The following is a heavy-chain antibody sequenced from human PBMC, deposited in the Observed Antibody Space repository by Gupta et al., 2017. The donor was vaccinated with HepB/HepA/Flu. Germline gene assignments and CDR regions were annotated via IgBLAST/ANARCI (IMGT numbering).Heavy chain of an antibody. CDR1: GGSIDNNNHY. CDR2: IAYCGRT. CDR3: ARRHWGSRPEPCES. D-gene: IGHD3-16*01. Sequence: LPLQESGPGLVKPSETLSLPRTVSGGSIDNNNHYWDWIRQSPGKALEWIGSIAYCGRTYYNPSLDRRFTISVDTSRDHFSLEVTSVTASDTAIYYGARRHWGSRPEPCESWGQGTLVSVSS. V-gene: IGHV4-39*02. J-gene: IGHJ5*02.